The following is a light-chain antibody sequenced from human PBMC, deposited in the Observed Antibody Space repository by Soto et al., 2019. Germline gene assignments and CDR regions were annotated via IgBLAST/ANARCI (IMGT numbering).Light chain of an antibody. V-gene: IGKV3-20*01. Sequence: EIVLTQSPGTLSLSPGDRATLSCRASQSVSNNYLAWYQQKPGQAPRLLIYGASSSATGVPDRFSGSGSGTDFTLTISRLEPEDFAVYYCQQYGTTPLTFGGGTKVDIK. CDR2: GAS. J-gene: IGKJ4*01. CDR1: QSVSNNY. CDR3: QQYGTTPLT.